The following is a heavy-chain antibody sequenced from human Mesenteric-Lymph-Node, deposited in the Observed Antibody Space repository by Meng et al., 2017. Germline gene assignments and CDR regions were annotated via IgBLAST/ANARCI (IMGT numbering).Heavy chain of an antibody. CDR2: IIPIFGTA. V-gene: IGHV1-69*13. J-gene: IGHJ6*02. D-gene: IGHD4-17*01. Sequence: SVKVSCKASGGTFSSYAISWVRQAPGQGLEWMGGIIPIFGTANYAQKFQGRVTITADESTSTAYMELSSLRSEDTAVYYCARDETTTVTTSDYYYGMDVWGQGTTVTVSS. CDR1: GGTFSSYA. CDR3: ARDETTTVTTSDYYYGMDV.